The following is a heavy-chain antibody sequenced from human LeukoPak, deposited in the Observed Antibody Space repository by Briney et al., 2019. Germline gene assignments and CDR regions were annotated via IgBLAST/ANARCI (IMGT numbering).Heavy chain of an antibody. J-gene: IGHJ4*02. CDR2: ISGSGGST. V-gene: IGHV3-48*03. D-gene: IGHD2-2*01. CDR3: ARGSTSLYYFDY. Sequence: GGSLRLSCAASGFTFSSYEMNWVRQAPGKGLEWVSYISGSGGSTYYADSVKGRFTISRDNAKNSLYLQMNSLRAEDTAVYYCARGSTSLYYFDYWGQGTLVTVSS. CDR1: GFTFSSYE.